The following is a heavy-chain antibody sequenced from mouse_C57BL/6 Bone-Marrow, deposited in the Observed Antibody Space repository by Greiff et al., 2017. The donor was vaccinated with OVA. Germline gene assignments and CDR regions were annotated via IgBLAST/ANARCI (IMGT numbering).Heavy chain of an antibody. V-gene: IGHV1-72*01. CDR2: IDPNSGGT. CDR1: GYTFTSYW. J-gene: IGHJ4*01. D-gene: IGHD1-1*01. Sequence: QVQLQQPGAELVKPGASVKLSCKASGYTFTSYWMHWVKQRPGRGLEWIGRIDPNSGGTKYNEKFKSKATLTVDKPSSTAYMQLSSLTSEDSAVDYCASPFNTTVVESPYYYAMDYWGQGTSVTVSS. CDR3: ASPFNTTVVESPYYYAMDY.